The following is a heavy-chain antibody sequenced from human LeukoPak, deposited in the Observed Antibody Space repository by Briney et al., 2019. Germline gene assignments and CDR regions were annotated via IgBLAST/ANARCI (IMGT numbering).Heavy chain of an antibody. V-gene: IGHV1-24*01. J-gene: IGHJ4*02. CDR1: GYTLTELS. CDR2: FDPEDGET. Sequence: LGASVKVSCKVSGYTLTELSMHWVRQAPGKGLEWMGGFDPEDGETIYAQKFQGRVTMTEDTSTDTAYMELSSLRSEDTAVYYCATGCYDILTGYYTPYFDYWGQGTLVTVSS. CDR3: ATGCYDILTGYYTPYFDY. D-gene: IGHD3-9*01.